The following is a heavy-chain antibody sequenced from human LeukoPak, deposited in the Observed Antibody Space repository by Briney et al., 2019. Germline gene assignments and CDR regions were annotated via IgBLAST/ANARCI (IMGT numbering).Heavy chain of an antibody. J-gene: IGHJ4*02. Sequence: SETLSLTCIVSGGSMSNYYWSWVRQPPGKGLEWIGCVHYSGSTKYDPSLKSRVTISIDTSKNQFSLEVTSVTAADTAAYFCARGINVGATSFWGQGALVTVSS. D-gene: IGHD1-26*01. V-gene: IGHV4-59*01. CDR3: ARGINVGATSF. CDR1: GGSMSNYY. CDR2: VHYSGST.